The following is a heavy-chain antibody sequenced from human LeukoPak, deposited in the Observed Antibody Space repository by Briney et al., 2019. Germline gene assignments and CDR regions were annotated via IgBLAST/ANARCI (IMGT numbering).Heavy chain of an antibody. CDR1: GYTFTGCY. V-gene: IGHV1-2*02. CDR3: ARSLIVVVVAATHSDY. CDR2: INPNSGGT. Sequence: GASVKVSCKASGYTFTGCYMHWVRQAPGQGLEWMGWINPNSGGTNYAQKFQGRVTMTRDTSISTAYMELSRLRSDDTAVYYCARSLIVVVVAATHSDYWGQGTLVTVSS. J-gene: IGHJ4*02. D-gene: IGHD2-15*01.